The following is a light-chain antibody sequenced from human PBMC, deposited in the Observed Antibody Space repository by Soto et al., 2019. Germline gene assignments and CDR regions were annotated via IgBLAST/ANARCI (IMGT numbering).Light chain of an antibody. J-gene: IGKJ4*01. CDR1: QSVISY. V-gene: IGKV3-11*01. CDR2: DTS. Sequence: EIVMTHSPATLSVSPVERATLSCRASQSVISYLAWYQQKPGQAPRLLIYDTSNRATGIPARFSGSGSGTDFTITMSRLEPEDFAVYYCQQRSNFGGGTKVDIK. CDR3: QQRSN.